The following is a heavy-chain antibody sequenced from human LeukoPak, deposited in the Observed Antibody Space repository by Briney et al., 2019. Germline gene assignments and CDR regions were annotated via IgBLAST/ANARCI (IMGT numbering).Heavy chain of an antibody. CDR1: GGSITSSY. J-gene: IGHJ3*02. Sequence: PSETLSLTCSVSGGSITSSYWSWVRQSPGNGLEWSGYIYYTGDTTYNPSLKGRVPISVDTTKNQFSLKLISLTAADTAVYYCARTTVINKGSSFDIWGQGTLVTVSS. CDR2: IYYTGDT. V-gene: IGHV4-59*01. D-gene: IGHD4-17*01. CDR3: ARTTVINKGSSFDI.